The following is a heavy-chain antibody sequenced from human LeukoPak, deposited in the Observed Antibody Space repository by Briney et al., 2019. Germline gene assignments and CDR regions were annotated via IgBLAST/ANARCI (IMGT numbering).Heavy chain of an antibody. CDR3: ATGLMTTVVTPFDY. D-gene: IGHD4-23*01. Sequence: GASVKVSCKVSGYTLTELSMHWVRQAPGEGLEWMGGFDPEDGETIYAQKFQGRVTMTEDTSTDTAYMELSSLRSEDTAVYYCATGLMTTVVTPFDYWGQGTLVTVSS. V-gene: IGHV1-24*01. CDR1: GYTLTELS. J-gene: IGHJ4*02. CDR2: FDPEDGET.